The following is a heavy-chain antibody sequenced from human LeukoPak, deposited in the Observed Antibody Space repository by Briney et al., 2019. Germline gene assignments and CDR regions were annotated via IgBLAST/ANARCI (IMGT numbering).Heavy chain of an antibody. V-gene: IGHV4-39*07. D-gene: IGHD2-21*02. J-gene: IGHJ4*02. CDR1: GGSISSSSYY. CDR2: IYHSGST. Sequence: SETLSLTCTVSGGSISSSSYYWGWIRQPPGKGLEWIGSIYHSGSTYYNPSLKSRVTISVDTSKNQFSLKLSSVTAADTAVYYCARTVVTAISFVDYWGQGTLVTVSS. CDR3: ARTVVTAISFVDY.